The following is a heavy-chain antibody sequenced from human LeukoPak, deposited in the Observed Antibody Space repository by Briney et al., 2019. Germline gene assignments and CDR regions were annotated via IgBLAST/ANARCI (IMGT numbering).Heavy chain of an antibody. D-gene: IGHD3-22*01. CDR1: GGSISSGGYS. CDR3: ARLPLGYDSSGYYYEVGY. CDR2: IYHSGST. J-gene: IGHJ4*02. V-gene: IGHV4-30-2*01. Sequence: SETLSLTCAVSGGSISSGGYSWSWIRQPPGKGLEWIGYIYHSGSTYYSPSFQGHVTISADTSISTAYLQWSSLKASDTAMYYCARLPLGYDSSGYYYEVGYWGQGALVTVSS.